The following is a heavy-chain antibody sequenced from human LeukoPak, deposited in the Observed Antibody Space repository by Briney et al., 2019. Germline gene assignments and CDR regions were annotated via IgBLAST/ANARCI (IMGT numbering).Heavy chain of an antibody. CDR2: ISSSSSYI. CDR3: ARDGGLVVPAAKYYYYYMDV. D-gene: IGHD2-2*01. CDR1: GFTFSSYS. V-gene: IGHV3-21*01. Sequence: GGSPRLSCAASGFTFSSYSMSWVRQAPGKGLEWVSSISSSSSYIYYADSVKGRFTISRDNAKNSLYLQMNSLRAEDTAVYYCARDGGLVVPAAKYYYYYMDVWGKGTMVTVSS. J-gene: IGHJ6*03.